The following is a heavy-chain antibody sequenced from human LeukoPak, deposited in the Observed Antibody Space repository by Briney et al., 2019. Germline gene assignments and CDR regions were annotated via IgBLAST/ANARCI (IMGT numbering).Heavy chain of an antibody. D-gene: IGHD2-15*01. CDR1: GGSFSGYY. CDR2: INHSGST. V-gene: IGHV4-34*01. J-gene: IGHJ5*02. Sequence: PSETLSLTCAVYGGSFSGYYWSWIRQPPGKGLEWIGEINHSGSTNYNPSLKSRVTTSVDTSKNQFSLKLSSVTAADTAVYYCARVIVVVVAATFWFDPWGQGTLVTVSS. CDR3: ARVIVVVVAATFWFDP.